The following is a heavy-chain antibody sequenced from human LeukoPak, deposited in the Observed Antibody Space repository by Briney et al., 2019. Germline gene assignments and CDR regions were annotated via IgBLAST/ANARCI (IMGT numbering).Heavy chain of an antibody. Sequence: ASVKVSCKASGYTFTSYDINWVRQATGQGLEWMGWMNPNSGNTGYAQKFQGRVTMTRNTSISTAYMELSSLRSEDTAVYYCATLGAFNDYYYMDVWGKGTTVTVSS. CDR1: GYTFTSYD. V-gene: IGHV1-8*01. J-gene: IGHJ6*03. CDR2: MNPNSGNT. CDR3: ATLGAFNDYYYMDV. D-gene: IGHD3-16*01.